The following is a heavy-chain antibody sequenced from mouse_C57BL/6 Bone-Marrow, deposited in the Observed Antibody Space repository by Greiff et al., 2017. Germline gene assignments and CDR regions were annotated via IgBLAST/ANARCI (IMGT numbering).Heavy chain of an antibody. CDR3: TDIRDYLDY. V-gene: IGHV1-15*01. Sequence: QVQLQQSGAELVRPGASVTLSCKASGYTFTDYEMHWVKQTPVHGLEWIGAIDPETGGTAYNQKFKGKAILTADKSSSTADMELRSLTSEDSAVYYCTDIRDYLDYWSQGTTLTVSS. CDR1: GYTFTDYE. D-gene: IGHD1-1*01. J-gene: IGHJ2*01. CDR2: IDPETGGT.